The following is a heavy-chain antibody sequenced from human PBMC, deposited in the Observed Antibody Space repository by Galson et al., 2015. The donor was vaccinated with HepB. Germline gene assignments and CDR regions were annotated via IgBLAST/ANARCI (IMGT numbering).Heavy chain of an antibody. D-gene: IGHD3-10*01. V-gene: IGHV1-18*04. J-gene: IGHJ4*02. CDR2: ISPYSGST. CDR1: GFDFTDYG. CDR3: ARAAETSSLYGEGSHFEL. Sequence: SVKVSCKASGFDFTDYGITWVRQAPGQGLEWLGWISPYSGSTNYARQVQDRVSMTAERSTHTSFLEVRSLTSDDTAVYYCARAAETSSLYGEGSHFELWGQGTLVAVTS.